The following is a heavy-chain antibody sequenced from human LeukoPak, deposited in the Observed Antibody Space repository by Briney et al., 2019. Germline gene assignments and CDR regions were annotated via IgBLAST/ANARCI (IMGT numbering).Heavy chain of an antibody. V-gene: IGHV3-30-3*01. J-gene: IGHJ4*02. CDR2: ISYDGSNK. D-gene: IGHD3-22*01. Sequence: PGGSLRLSCAASGFTFSSYAMHWVRQAPGKGLEWVAVISYDGSNKYYADSVKGRFTISRDNSKNTLYLQMNSLRAEDTAVYYCARDHAPYYYDSSGYHGLGYWGQGTLVTVSS. CDR1: GFTFSSYA. CDR3: ARDHAPYYYDSSGYHGLGY.